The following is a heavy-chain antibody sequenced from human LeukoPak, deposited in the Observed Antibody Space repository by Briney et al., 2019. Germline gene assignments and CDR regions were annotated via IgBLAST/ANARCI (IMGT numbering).Heavy chain of an antibody. CDR3: ARSGVDTAMATADWFDP. Sequence: ASVKLSCKASGATFSSYAISWVRQAPGQGLEWMGGIIPIFGTANYAQKFQGRVTITADKSTSTAYMELSSVRAEDTAVYYCARSGVDTAMATADWFDPWGQGTLVTVSS. D-gene: IGHD5-18*01. J-gene: IGHJ5*02. CDR1: GATFSSYA. CDR2: IIPIFGTA. V-gene: IGHV1-69*06.